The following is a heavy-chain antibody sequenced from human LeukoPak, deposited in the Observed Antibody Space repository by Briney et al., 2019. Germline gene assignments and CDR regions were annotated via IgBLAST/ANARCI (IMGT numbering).Heavy chain of an antibody. V-gene: IGHV3-53*01. CDR2: IYSGGSI. J-gene: IGHJ6*02. Sequence: PGGSLRLSCAASGFTVSSNYMSWVRQAPGKGLEWVSVIYSGGSIYYADSVKGRFTISRDNSKNTLYLQMNSLRAEDTAVYYCASRDSGSYANYYYYYGMDVWGQGTTVTVSS. CDR3: ASRDSGSYANYYYYYGMDV. CDR1: GFTVSSNY. D-gene: IGHD1-26*01.